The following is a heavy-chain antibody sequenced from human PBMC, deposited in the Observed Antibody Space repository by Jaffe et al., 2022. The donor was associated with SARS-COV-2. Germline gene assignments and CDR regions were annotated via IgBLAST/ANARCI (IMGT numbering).Heavy chain of an antibody. CDR3: ATEIRYNWNDGDY. D-gene: IGHD1-1*01. J-gene: IGHJ4*02. CDR1: GFTFSSYG. V-gene: IGHV3-30*03. Sequence: QVQLVESGGGVVQPGRSLRLSCAASGFTFSSYGMHWVRQAPGKGLEWVAVISYDGSNKYYADSVKGRFTISRDNSKNTLYLQMNSLRAEDTAVYYCATEIRYNWNDGDYWGQGTLVTVSS. CDR2: ISYDGSNK.